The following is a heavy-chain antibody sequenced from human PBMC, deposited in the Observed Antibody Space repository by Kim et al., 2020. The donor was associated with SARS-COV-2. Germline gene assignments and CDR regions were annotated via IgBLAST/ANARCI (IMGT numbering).Heavy chain of an antibody. Sequence: AASVNGRFTSPRQNAKNTLYLQMTSLRAEDTAVYYCARGHLGELSSNDYWGQGTLVTVSS. D-gene: IGHD3-16*02. CDR3: ARGHLGELSSNDY. J-gene: IGHJ4*02. V-gene: IGHV3-74*01.